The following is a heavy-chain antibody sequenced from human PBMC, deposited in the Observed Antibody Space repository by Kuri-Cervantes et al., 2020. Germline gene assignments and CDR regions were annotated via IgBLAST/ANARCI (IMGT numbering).Heavy chain of an antibody. D-gene: IGHD3-10*01. CDR1: GFTFSSYS. J-gene: IGHJ4*02. Sequence: GESLKISCAASGFTFSSYSMSWVRQAPGKGLEWVSSVSGPGTSTFYTDSVKGRFTISRDNSKDTLYLQMNSLRAEDTAIYYCAARWFNWCRGTLVTVSS. CDR3: AARWFN. V-gene: IGHV3-23*01. CDR2: VSGPGTST.